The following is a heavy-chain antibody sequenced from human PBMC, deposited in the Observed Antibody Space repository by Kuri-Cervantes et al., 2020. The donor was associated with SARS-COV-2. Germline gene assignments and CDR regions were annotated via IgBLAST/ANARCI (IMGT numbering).Heavy chain of an antibody. Sequence: SETLSLTCTVSGDTITSHYWNWIRQPPGKGLEWIGHVHYSGITNYNPPLKSRVTIAADVSKNQFSLQLSSVTAADAAVYYCARPGSWPTFVWYFDVWGRGTLVTVSS. J-gene: IGHJ2*01. CDR2: VHYSGIT. CDR3: ARPGSWPTFVWYFDV. D-gene: IGHD6-13*01. CDR1: GDTITSHY. V-gene: IGHV4-59*11.